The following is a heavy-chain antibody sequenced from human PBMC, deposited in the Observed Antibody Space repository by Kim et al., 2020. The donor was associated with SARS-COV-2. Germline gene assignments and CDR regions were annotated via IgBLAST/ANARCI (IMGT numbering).Heavy chain of an antibody. CDR1: GFTFSSYA. CDR3: AKPLGAQPSGSYGIYYYYGMDV. D-gene: IGHD1-26*01. CDR2: ISGSGGST. J-gene: IGHJ6*02. V-gene: IGHV3-23*01. Sequence: GGSLRLSCAASGFTFSSYAMSWVRQAPGKGLEWVSAISGSGGSTYYADSVKGRFTISRDNSKNTLYLQMNSLRAEDTAVYYCAKPLGAQPSGSYGIYYYYGMDVWGQGTTVTVSS.